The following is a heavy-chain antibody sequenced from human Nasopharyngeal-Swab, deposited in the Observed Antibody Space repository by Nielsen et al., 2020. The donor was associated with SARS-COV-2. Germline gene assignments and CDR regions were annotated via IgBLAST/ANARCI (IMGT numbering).Heavy chain of an antibody. D-gene: IGHD6-13*01. CDR2: ISYDGSNK. J-gene: IGHJ4*02. CDR3: ARDFKGAAAAPDY. V-gene: IGHV3-30-3*01. Sequence: GESLKISCAASGFTFSSYAMHWVRQAPGKVLEWVAVISYDGSNKYYADSVKGRFTISRDNSKNTLYLQMNSLRAEDTAVYYCARDFKGAAAAPDYWGQGTLVTVSS. CDR1: GFTFSSYA.